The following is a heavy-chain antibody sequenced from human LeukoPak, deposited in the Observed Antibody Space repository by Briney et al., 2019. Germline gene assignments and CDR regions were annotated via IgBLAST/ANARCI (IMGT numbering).Heavy chain of an antibody. V-gene: IGHV4-59*12. CDR2: IYYSGTT. CDR1: GGSISGYY. Sequence: PSETLSLTCTVSGGSISGYYWSWIRQPPGKGLEWIAYIYYSGTTNYNPSLKSRVTMSVDTSKKQSFLKLSSVTAADTAVYYCARDFTDSGSSLVYYYYYYMDVWGKGTTVTVSS. CDR3: ARDFTDSGSSLVYYYYYYMDV. J-gene: IGHJ6*03. D-gene: IGHD1-26*01.